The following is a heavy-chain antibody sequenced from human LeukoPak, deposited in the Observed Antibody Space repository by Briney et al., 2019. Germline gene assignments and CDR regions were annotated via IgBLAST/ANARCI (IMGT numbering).Heavy chain of an antibody. CDR1: GGSISSDF. V-gene: IGHV4-59*01. CDR2: FYNSGTT. D-gene: IGHD4-17*01. J-gene: IGHJ4*02. CDR3: AREGLYGDYVWSLDY. Sequence: SETLSLTCTVSGGSISSDFWSWLRQTPEKGLEWIGCFYNSGTTNYNPSLRSRVTISVDTSKNQIPLKLSSVTAADTAVYYCAREGLYGDYVWSLDYWGQGTLVTVSS.